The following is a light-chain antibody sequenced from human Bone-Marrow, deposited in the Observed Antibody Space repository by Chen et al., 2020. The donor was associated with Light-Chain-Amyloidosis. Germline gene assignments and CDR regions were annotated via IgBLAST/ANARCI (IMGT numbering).Light chain of an antibody. V-gene: IGLV1-40*01. Sequence: QSVLTQPPSVSGAPGQRVTISCTGSSSNIGAPYDVLWYQQLPGAAPKLLIYVTMNRPSRVPDRFSGSKSGTSASLAITGLQAEDEADYYCQSYDNSLSGWVFGGGTKLTVL. CDR1: SSNIGAPYD. CDR2: VTM. CDR3: QSYDNSLSGWV. J-gene: IGLJ3*02.